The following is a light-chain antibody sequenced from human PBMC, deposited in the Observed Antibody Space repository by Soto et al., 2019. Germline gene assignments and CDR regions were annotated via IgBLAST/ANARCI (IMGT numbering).Light chain of an antibody. V-gene: IGKV1-9*01. Sequence: IPLTQSPSFLSASVGDTVTITCRASQDIGTYLAWYQEQPGKPPRLLVYSASTSQSGLPSRFSGSGSGTDFSLTISSLQPDDFTTYYCQQLNTYPWTFGQGTKVDIK. CDR1: QDIGTY. J-gene: IGKJ1*01. CDR2: SAS. CDR3: QQLNTYPWT.